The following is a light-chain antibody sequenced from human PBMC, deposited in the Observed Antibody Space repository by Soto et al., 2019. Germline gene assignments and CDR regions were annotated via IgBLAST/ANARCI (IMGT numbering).Light chain of an antibody. CDR1: NSNAENTT. CDR3: PAWDASLNGYV. V-gene: IGLV1-44*01. J-gene: IGLJ1*01. Sequence: QAVVTQPPSACGTPGRRVTISCCGSNSNAENTTVKWYQQLPGTAPKLLNYSNIQRPSGVPDRFSGSKSGTSASLVISGPQSEDETDYSCPAWDASLNGYVFGTGTKPTVL. CDR2: SNI.